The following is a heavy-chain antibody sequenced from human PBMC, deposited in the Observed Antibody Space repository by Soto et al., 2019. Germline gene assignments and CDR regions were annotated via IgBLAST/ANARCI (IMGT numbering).Heavy chain of an antibody. CDR2: VYFSGST. CDR3: AGRLRFPDEGGYYIYAMDV. D-gene: IGHD5-12*01. J-gene: IGHJ6*02. Sequence: QVQLQESGPGLVKASETLSLTCTVSGCSISNDYWSWIRQSPGKVLEWIGHVYFSGSTHYNPSLKSRVTISVDTSKNHFFLKLSSVTAADTAVYYCAGRLRFPDEGGYYIYAMDVWGQGTTVTVSS. CDR1: GCSISNDY. V-gene: IGHV4-59*13.